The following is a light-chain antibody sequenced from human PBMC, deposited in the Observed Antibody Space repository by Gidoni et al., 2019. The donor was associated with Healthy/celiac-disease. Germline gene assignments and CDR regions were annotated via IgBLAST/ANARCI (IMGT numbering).Light chain of an antibody. J-gene: IGKJ2*04. CDR1: QSVLYSSNNKNY. Sequence: DIVMTQSPDPLAVSLGERATSNCKSSQSVLYSSNNKNYLAWYQQKPGQPPKLLIYWASTRESGVPDRFSGSGSGTDFTLTISSLQAEDVAVYYCQQYYSTSCSFGQGTKLEIK. CDR3: QQYYSTSCS. V-gene: IGKV4-1*01. CDR2: WAS.